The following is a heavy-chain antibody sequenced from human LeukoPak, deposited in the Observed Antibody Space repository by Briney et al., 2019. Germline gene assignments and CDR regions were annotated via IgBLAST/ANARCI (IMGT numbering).Heavy chain of an antibody. CDR3: APPPYYYEANGYSVA. D-gene: IGHD3-22*01. CDR2: IYYSGST. V-gene: IGHV4-59*12. CDR1: RGSISPYY. J-gene: IGHJ5*02. Sequence: PSETLSLTCTVSRGSISPYYWSWLRQPPGKGLEWIGYIYYSGSTNYNPSLKSRVTISVDPSKNQFSLNLSSVTAADTAVYYCAPPPYYYEANGYSVAWGQGTLVTVSS.